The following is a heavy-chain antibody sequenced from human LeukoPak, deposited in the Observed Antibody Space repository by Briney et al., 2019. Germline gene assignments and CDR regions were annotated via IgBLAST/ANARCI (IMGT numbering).Heavy chain of an antibody. CDR2: ISSGSGTT. Sequence: PGGSLRLSCAASGFTFSDYGMSWVRQAPGKGLQWVSLISSGSGTTFYTDSVRGRFTISRDNPKNTLFLQMNRLRAEDTAVYYCARPSTTVFTYSFDSWGQGTLVTVSS. D-gene: IGHD4-11*01. CDR3: ARPSTTVFTYSFDS. CDR1: GFTFSDYG. V-gene: IGHV3-23*01. J-gene: IGHJ4*02.